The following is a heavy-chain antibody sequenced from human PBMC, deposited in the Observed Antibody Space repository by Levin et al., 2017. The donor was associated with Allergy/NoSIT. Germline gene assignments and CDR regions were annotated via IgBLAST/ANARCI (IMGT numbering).Heavy chain of an antibody. CDR3: ARNGLGWHDAIDI. V-gene: IGHV3-74*01. J-gene: IGHJ3*02. CDR1: GFTFSDYW. Sequence: QSGGSLRLSCAASGFTFSDYWMYWVRQVPGKGLVWVSIMNSPGTDIRYADSVRGRFAISRDNARNTLYLQMNSLRAEDTALYYCARNGLGWHDAIDIWGQGTMVTVSS. CDR2: MNSPGTDI. D-gene: IGHD3/OR15-3a*01.